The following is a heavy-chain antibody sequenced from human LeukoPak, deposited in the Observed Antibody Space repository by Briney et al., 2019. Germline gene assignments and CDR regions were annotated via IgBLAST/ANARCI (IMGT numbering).Heavy chain of an antibody. CDR2: IGSDGDT. D-gene: IGHD6-13*01. CDR3: ARGPRAYKYYSSWYFDY. V-gene: IGHV3-13*01. J-gene: IGHJ4*01. Sequence: GGSLRLSCAASGFTFSSYDMHWVRQTTGKGLEWVSAIGSDGDTYYPGSVKGRFTISRENAKNSLYLQMNSLRAGDTAVYYCARGPRAYKYYSSWYFDYWGQEPWSPSPQ. CDR1: GFTFSSYD.